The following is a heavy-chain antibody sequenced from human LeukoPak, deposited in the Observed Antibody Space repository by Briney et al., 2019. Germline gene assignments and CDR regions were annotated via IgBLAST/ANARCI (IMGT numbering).Heavy chain of an antibody. CDR2: IYYSGST. J-gene: IGHJ5*02. CDR1: GGSISSGGYY. CDR3: ARNWIYGDDNWFDP. D-gene: IGHD4-17*01. Sequence: SQTLSLTCTVSGGSISSGGYYWSWIRQHPGKGLEWIGYIYYSGSTYYNPSLKSRVTISVDRSKNQFSLKLSSVTAADTAVYYCARNWIYGDDNWFDPWGQGTLVTVSS. V-gene: IGHV4-31*03.